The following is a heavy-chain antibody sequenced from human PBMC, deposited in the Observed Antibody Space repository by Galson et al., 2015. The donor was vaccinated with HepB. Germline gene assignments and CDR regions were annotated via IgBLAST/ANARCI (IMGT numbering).Heavy chain of an antibody. D-gene: IGHD2-8*02. CDR3: AHRQDCTGYVCAPTGFDY. Sequence: PALVTPTQTLTLPCSFSGYSLPTSGVGVGWIRQPPAKALEWLVLVYWDDVHRYSPSLRSRLTITKDTSKNQVVLRITNMDPVYTATYDGAHRQDCTGYVCAPTGFDYWGQGTRVTVSS. V-gene: IGHV2-5*02. CDR2: VYWDDVH. CDR1: GYSLPTSGVG. J-gene: IGHJ4*02.